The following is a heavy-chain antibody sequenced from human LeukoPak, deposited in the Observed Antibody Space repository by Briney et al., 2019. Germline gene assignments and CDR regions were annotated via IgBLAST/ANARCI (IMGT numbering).Heavy chain of an antibody. CDR2: ISYDGSNK. CDR1: GFTFSSYA. D-gene: IGHD3-22*01. V-gene: IGHV3-30*01. J-gene: IGHJ4*02. CDR3: ARDLSHDSSGYPDY. Sequence: GGSLRLSCAASGFTFSSYAMHWVRQAPGKGLEWVAVISYDGSNKYYADSVKGRFTISRDNSKNTLYLQMNSLRAEDTAVYYCARDLSHDSSGYPDYWGQGTLVTVSS.